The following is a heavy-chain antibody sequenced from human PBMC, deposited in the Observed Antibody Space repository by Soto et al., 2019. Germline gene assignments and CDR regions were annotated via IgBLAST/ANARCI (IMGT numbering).Heavy chain of an antibody. Sequence: PGGSLRLSCAASGFTFSSYSMNWVRQAPGKGLEWVSSISSSSSYIYYADSVKGRFTISRDNAKNSLYLQMNSLRAEDTAVYYCASFYPSERSPSIAARYPSPYYYGMDVWGQGTTVTVSS. CDR3: ASFYPSERSPSIAARYPSPYYYGMDV. CDR2: ISSSSSYI. V-gene: IGHV3-21*01. CDR1: GFTFSSYS. D-gene: IGHD6-6*01. J-gene: IGHJ6*02.